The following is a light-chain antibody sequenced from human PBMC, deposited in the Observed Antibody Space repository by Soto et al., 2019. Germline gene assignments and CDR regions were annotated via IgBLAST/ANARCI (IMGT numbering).Light chain of an antibody. V-gene: IGLV2-11*01. Sequence: QSALTQPRSVSGSPGQSVPISCTGTSSDVGGYKYVSWYEQHPGKARKLMIYDVSKRPSGVPDRFSGSKSGNTASLTISGLQAEDEADYYCCSYAGSYTFVFGTGAKLTVL. CDR3: CSYAGSYTFV. CDR1: SSDVGGYKY. J-gene: IGLJ1*01. CDR2: DVS.